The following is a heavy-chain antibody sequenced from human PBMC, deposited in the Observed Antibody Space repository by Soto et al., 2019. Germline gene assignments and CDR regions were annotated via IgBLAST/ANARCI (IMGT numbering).Heavy chain of an antibody. D-gene: IGHD6-13*01. Sequence: QVQLVQSGAEVKKPGASVKVSCKASGYTFTSYYMHWVRQAPGQGLEWMGIINPSGGSTSYAQKFPGRVTMTRDTSTSTVYTELSSLRPEDTAVYYCARGGMGSSWPGGYFDYWGQGTLVTVSS. V-gene: IGHV1-46*01. CDR2: INPSGGST. CDR3: ARGGMGSSWPGGYFDY. CDR1: GYTFTSYY. J-gene: IGHJ4*02.